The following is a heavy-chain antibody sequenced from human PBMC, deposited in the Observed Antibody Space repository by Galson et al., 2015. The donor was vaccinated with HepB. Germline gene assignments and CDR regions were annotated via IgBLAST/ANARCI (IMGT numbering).Heavy chain of an antibody. CDR2: ISGSGGST. CDR3: AKSPHIVGAKTSFDI. D-gene: IGHD1-26*01. CDR1: GFTFSSYA. Sequence: SLRLSCAASGFTFSSYAMSWVRQAPGKGLEWVSAISGSGGSTYYADSVKGRFTISRENSKHTLYLQMNSLRAEDTAVYYCAKSPHIVGAKTSFDIWGQGTMVTVSS. J-gene: IGHJ3*02. V-gene: IGHV3-23*01.